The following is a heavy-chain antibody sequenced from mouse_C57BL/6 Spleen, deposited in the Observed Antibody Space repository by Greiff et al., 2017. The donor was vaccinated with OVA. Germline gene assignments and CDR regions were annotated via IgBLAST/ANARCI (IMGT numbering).Heavy chain of an antibody. CDR3: ARKGGKYGNDAMDY. V-gene: IGHV1-52*01. D-gene: IGHD2-1*01. CDR2: IDPSDSET. J-gene: IGHJ4*01. Sequence: QVQLQQPGAELVRPGSSVKLSCKASGYTFTSYWMHWVKQRPIQGLEWIGNIDPSDSETHSNQKFKDKATLTVDKSSSTAYMQLSSLTSEDSAVYYCARKGGKYGNDAMDYWGQGTSVTVSS. CDR1: GYTFTSYW.